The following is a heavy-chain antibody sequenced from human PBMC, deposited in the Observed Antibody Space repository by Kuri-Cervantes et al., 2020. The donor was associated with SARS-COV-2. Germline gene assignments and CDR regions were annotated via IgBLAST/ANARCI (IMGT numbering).Heavy chain of an antibody. Sequence: ASVKVSCKASGYTFTSYDINWVRQAPGQGLEWMGWINPNSGGTNYAQKFQGRVTMTRDTSISTAYMELSRLRSDDTAVYYCARATRPYSSGWGWFDPWGQGTLVTVSS. CDR2: INPNSGGT. D-gene: IGHD6-19*01. J-gene: IGHJ5*02. CDR3: ARATRPYSSGWGWFDP. V-gene: IGHV1-2*02. CDR1: GYTFTSYD.